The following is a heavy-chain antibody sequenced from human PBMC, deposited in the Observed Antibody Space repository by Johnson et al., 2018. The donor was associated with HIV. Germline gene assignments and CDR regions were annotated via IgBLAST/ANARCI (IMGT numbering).Heavy chain of an antibody. V-gene: IGHV3-30*04. CDR2: ISYDGSNK. CDR1: GFTFSSYA. D-gene: IGHD1-26*01. Sequence: QEKLVESGGGVVQPGRSLRLSCAASGFTFSSYAMHWVRQAPGKGLEWVAVISYDGSNKYYADSVKGRFTISRDNSKNTLYLQINSLRAEDTAVYYCAREGLIVGATLGAFDIWGQGTMVTVSS. J-gene: IGHJ3*02. CDR3: AREGLIVGATLGAFDI.